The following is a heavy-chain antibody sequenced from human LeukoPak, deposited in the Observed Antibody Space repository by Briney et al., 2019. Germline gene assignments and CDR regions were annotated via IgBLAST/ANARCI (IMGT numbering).Heavy chain of an antibody. J-gene: IGHJ4*02. V-gene: IGHV3-7*01. Sequence: PGGSLRLSCAASGFTFSSYWMSWVRQAPGKGLEWVANIKQDGSEKNYVDSVKGRFTISRDNGRNSLYLQMNSLRAEDTAVYYCAGDQVGANWDKWGQGTLVTVSS. CDR3: AGDQVGANWDK. CDR1: GFTFSSYW. D-gene: IGHD1/OR15-1a*01. CDR2: IKQDGSEK.